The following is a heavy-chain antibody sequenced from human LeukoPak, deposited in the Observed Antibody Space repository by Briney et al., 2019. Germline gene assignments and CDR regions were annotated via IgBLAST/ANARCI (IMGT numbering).Heavy chain of an antibody. D-gene: IGHD3-22*01. CDR1: GFTFSSYA. J-gene: IGHJ3*02. CDR3: ARDGDSSGYYAAFDI. Sequence: GGSLRLSCAASGFTFSSYAMIWVRLAPGKGLEWVSTISGGGGTTYYPVSVRGRFTISRDNSKSTLYLQMNSLRAEDTALYYCARDGDSSGYYAAFDIWGQGTMVTVSS. CDR2: ISGGGGTT. V-gene: IGHV3-23*01.